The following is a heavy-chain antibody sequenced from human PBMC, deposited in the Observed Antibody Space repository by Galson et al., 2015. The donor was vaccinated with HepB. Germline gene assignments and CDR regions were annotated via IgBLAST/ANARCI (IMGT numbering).Heavy chain of an antibody. V-gene: IGHV1-2*04. CDR1: GYTFTDYY. Sequence: SVKVSCKASGYTFTDYYMHWVRQAPGQGLEWMGWINPNSGGTNYSQEFKAWVTMTRDTSISTAYMELSRLRSDDTAVYYCARGALAGTVYYYYGLDVWGQGTTVTVSS. D-gene: IGHD6-13*01. J-gene: IGHJ6*02. CDR3: ARGALAGTVYYYYGLDV. CDR2: INPNSGGT.